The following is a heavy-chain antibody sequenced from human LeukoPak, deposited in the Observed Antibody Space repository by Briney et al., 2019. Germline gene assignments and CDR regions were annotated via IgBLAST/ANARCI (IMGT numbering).Heavy chain of an antibody. CDR2: IYSGGST. CDR3: AAEYGDYPPFDY. CDR1: GFTVSSNY. D-gene: IGHD4-17*01. V-gene: IGHV3-66*01. J-gene: IGHJ4*02. Sequence: PGRSLRLSCAASGFTVSSNYMSWVRQAPGKGLEWVSVIYSGGSTYYADSVKGRFTISRDNSKNTLYLQMNGLRAEDTAVYYCAAEYGDYPPFDYWGQGTLVTVSS.